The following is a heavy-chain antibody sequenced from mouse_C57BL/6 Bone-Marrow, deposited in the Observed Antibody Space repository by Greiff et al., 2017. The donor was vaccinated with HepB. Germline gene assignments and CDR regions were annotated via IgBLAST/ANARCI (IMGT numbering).Heavy chain of an antibody. Sequence: EVQLVESGGGLVQPGGSLKLSCAASGFTFSDYGMAWVRQAPRKGPEWVAFISNLAYSIYYADTVTGRFTISRENAKNTLYLEMSSLRSEDTAMYYCARRMYYYGSSPWYFDVWGTGTTVTVSS. D-gene: IGHD1-1*01. V-gene: IGHV5-15*01. CDR1: GFTFSDYG. J-gene: IGHJ1*03. CDR3: ARRMYYYGSSPWYFDV. CDR2: ISNLAYSI.